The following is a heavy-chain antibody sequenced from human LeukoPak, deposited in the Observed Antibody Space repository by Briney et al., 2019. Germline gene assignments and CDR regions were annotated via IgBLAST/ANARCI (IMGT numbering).Heavy chain of an antibody. V-gene: IGHV4-39*07. J-gene: IGHJ4*02. CDR2: IYYSGKT. Sequence: SETLSLTCTVSNGSISSGSYYWGWIRQPPNKGLEWIGSIYYSGKTYYNPSLKSRVTISVDTSKNQFSLKLSSVTAADTAIYYCARDTKQWLLLTTLFDYWGQGTLVTVSS. D-gene: IGHD5-12*01. CDR1: NGSISSGSYY. CDR3: ARDTKQWLLLTTLFDY.